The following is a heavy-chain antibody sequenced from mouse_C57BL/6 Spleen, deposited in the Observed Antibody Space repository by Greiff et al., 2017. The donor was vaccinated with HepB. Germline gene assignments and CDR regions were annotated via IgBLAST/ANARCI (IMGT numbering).Heavy chain of an antibody. Sequence: GGGLVQPKGSLKLSCAASGFTFNTYAMHWVRQAPGKGLEWVARIRSKSSNYATYYADSVKDRFTISRDDSQSMLYLQMNNLKTEDTAMYYCVRDNLLYDYDWTYAMDYWGQGTSVTVSS. CDR2: IRSKSSNYAT. CDR3: VRDNLLYDYDWTYAMDY. CDR1: GFTFNTYA. J-gene: IGHJ4*01. D-gene: IGHD2-4*01. V-gene: IGHV10-3*01.